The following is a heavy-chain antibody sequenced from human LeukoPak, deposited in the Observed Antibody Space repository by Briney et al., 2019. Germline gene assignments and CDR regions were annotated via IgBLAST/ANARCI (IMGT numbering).Heavy chain of an antibody. CDR3: ARDGSGVRFDY. CDR1: GFTFSSYS. Sequence: GGSLRLSCAASGFTFSSYSMNWVRQAPGKGLEWVSSISSSSSYVYYADSVKGRFTISRDNAKNSLYLQMNSLRAEDTAVYYCARDGSGVRFDYWGQGTLVTVSS. D-gene: IGHD2-8*01. J-gene: IGHJ4*02. CDR2: ISSSSSYV. V-gene: IGHV3-21*01.